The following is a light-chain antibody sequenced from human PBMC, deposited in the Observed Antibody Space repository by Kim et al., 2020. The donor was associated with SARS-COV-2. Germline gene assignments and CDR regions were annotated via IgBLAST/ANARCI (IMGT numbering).Light chain of an antibody. Sequence: GEKLTTSCRRTSASIASNYVQWYQQRPGSAPTTVIYEDNQRPSGVPDRFSGSIDSSSNSASLTISGLKTEDEADYYCQSYDSSNRVFGGGTQLTVL. CDR3: QSYDSSNRV. J-gene: IGLJ3*02. CDR2: EDN. V-gene: IGLV6-57*03. CDR1: SASIASNY.